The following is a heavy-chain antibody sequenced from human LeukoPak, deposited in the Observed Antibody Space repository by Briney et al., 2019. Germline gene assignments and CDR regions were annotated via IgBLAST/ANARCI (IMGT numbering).Heavy chain of an antibody. Sequence: GGSLRLSCAASGFTFSSYAMHWFRQAPGKGLEWVAVISYDGSNKYYADSVKGRFTISRDNSKNTLYLQMNSLRAEDTAVYYCARSDTGWYYFHYWGQGTLVTVSS. D-gene: IGHD6-19*01. V-gene: IGHV3-30*01. CDR2: ISYDGSNK. CDR1: GFTFSSYA. J-gene: IGHJ4*02. CDR3: ARSDTGWYYFHY.